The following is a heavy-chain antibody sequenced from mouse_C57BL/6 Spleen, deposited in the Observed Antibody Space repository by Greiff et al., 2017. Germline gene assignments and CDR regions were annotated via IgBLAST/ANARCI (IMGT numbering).Heavy chain of an antibody. J-gene: IGHJ4*01. CDR1: GFSLTSYG. CDR2: IWRGGST. Sequence: QVHVKQSGPGLVQPSQSLSITCTVSGFSLTSYGVHWVRQSPGTGLEWLGVIWRGGSTDYNAAFMSRLSITKDNSKSQVFFKMNSLQADDTAIYYCAKKGGLSGDAMDYWGQGTSVTVSS. CDR3: AKKGGLSGDAMDY. D-gene: IGHD3-3*01. V-gene: IGHV2-5*01.